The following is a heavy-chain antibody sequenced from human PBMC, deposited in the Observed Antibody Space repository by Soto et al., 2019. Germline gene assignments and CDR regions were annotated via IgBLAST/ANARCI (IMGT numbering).Heavy chain of an antibody. V-gene: IGHV1-69*01. CDR2: IIPIFGTA. D-gene: IGHD3-10*01. Sequence: QVQLVQSGAEVKKPGSSVKVSCKASGGTFSSYAISWVRQAPGQGLEWMGGIIPIFGTANYAQKFQGRVKIAADESTSTAYMGLSSLRSEDTAVYYCARDTYYYGSGSYYRFVGHDAFDIWGQGTMVTVSS. J-gene: IGHJ3*02. CDR3: ARDTYYYGSGSYYRFVGHDAFDI. CDR1: GGTFSSYA.